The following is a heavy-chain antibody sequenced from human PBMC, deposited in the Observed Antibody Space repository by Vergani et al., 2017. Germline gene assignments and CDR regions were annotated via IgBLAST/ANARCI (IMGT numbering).Heavy chain of an antibody. CDR3: ARSRSGSSLLGY. CDR1: GFTFSSYW. V-gene: IGHV3-33*08. D-gene: IGHD6-13*01. J-gene: IGHJ4*02. Sequence: VQLVESGGGLVQPGGSLRLSCAASGFTFSSYWMSWVRQAPGKGLEWVAFIRYDGSNKYYADSVKGRFTISRDNSKNTLYLQMNSLRAEDTAVYYCARSRSGSSLLGYWGQGTLVTVSS. CDR2: IRYDGSNK.